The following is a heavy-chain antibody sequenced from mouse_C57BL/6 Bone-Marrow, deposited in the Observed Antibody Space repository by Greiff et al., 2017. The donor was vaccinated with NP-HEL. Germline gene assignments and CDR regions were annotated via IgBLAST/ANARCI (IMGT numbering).Heavy chain of an antibody. J-gene: IGHJ1*03. D-gene: IGHD1-1*02. Sequence: EVKLVESGGGLVQPGGSLSLSCAASGFTFTDYYMSWVRQPPGQALEWLGCIRTKANGYTTEYSAYVKGRFTISRDNSQSILYLQMNALRAEDSAAYYCARYDLWDWYFDVWGTGTTVTVSS. V-gene: IGHV7-3*01. CDR2: IRTKANGYTT. CDR1: GFTFTDYY. CDR3: ARYDLWDWYFDV.